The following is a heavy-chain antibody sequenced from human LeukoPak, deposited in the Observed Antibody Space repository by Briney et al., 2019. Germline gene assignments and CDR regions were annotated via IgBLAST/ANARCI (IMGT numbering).Heavy chain of an antibody. V-gene: IGHV3-23*01. D-gene: IGHD1-26*01. J-gene: IGHJ4*02. CDR3: AKEWELLVGPFDY. Sequence: GGSLRLSCAASGFTFSSYAMSWVRQAPGKGLEWLSAISGSGGSAYYADSVKGRFTISRDNSKNTLYLQMNSLRAEDTAVYYCAKEWELLVGPFDYWGQGTLVTVSS. CDR1: GFTFSSYA. CDR2: ISGSGGSA.